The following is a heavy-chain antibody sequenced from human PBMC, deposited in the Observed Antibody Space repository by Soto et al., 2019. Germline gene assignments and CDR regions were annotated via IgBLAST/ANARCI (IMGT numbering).Heavy chain of an antibody. CDR3: AREGGDYDDAFDI. CDR2: IYYSGST. CDR1: GGSISSYY. Sequence: TSETLSLTCTVSGGSISSYYWSWIRQPPGKGLEWIGYIYYSGSTNYNPSLKSRVTISVDTSKNQFSLKLSSVTAADTAVYYCAREGGDYDDAFDIWGQGTMVTVSS. J-gene: IGHJ3*02. D-gene: IGHD4-17*01. V-gene: IGHV4-59*01.